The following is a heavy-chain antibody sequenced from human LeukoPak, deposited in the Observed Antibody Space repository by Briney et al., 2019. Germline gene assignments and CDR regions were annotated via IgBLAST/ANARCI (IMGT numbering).Heavy chain of an antibody. CDR2: IYTSGST. Sequence: PSETLSLTCTVSGGSISSYYWSWIRQPAGKGLEWIGRIYTSGSTNYNPSLKSRVTMSVDTSKNQFSLKLSSVTAADTAVYYCARVNYGSGSYSWFDPWGQGTLFTVSS. V-gene: IGHV4-4*07. CDR3: ARVNYGSGSYSWFDP. J-gene: IGHJ5*02. D-gene: IGHD3-10*01. CDR1: GGSISSYY.